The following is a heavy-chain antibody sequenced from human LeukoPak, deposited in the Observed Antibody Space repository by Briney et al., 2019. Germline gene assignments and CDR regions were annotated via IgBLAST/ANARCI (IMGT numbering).Heavy chain of an antibody. CDR1: GFTFSSYA. J-gene: IGHJ4*02. V-gene: IGHV3-30*04. CDR3: ARDYYDSSGYYGDYYFDY. Sequence: PGGSLRLSCAASGFTFSSYAMHWVRQAPGKGLEWVAVISYDGSNKYYADSVKGRFTISRDNSKNTLYLQMNSLRAEDTAVYYCARDYYDSSGYYGDYYFDYWGQGTLVTVSS. CDR2: ISYDGSNK. D-gene: IGHD3-22*01.